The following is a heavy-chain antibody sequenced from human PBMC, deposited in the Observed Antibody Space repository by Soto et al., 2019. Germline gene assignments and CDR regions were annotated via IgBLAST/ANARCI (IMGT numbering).Heavy chain of an antibody. D-gene: IGHD1-7*01. V-gene: IGHV3-9*01. CDR1: GFTFDDYA. J-gene: IGHJ6*03. CDR2: ISWNSGSI. Sequence: EVQLVESGGGLVQPGRSLRLSCAASGFTFDDYAMHWVRQAPGKGLEWVSGISWNSGSIGYADSVKGRFTISRDNAKNSLYLHMNSLRAEDTALYYCAKGNYSKAHMDVWGKGTTVTVSS. CDR3: AKGNYSKAHMDV.